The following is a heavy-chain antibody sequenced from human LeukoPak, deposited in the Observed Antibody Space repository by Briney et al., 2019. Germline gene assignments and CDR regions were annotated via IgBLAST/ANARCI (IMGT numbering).Heavy chain of an antibody. J-gene: IGHJ6*03. CDR1: GGSISGYY. CDR2: INHSGST. D-gene: IGHD3-3*01. Sequence: SETLSLTCTVSGGSISGYYWSWIRQPPGKGLEWIGEINHSGSTNYNPSLKSRVTISVDTSKNQFSLKLSSVTAADTAVYYCARVQSSRFGVVIPPWGGDYYYYYMDVWGKGTTVTVSS. CDR3: ARVQSSRFGVVIPPWGGDYYYYYMDV. V-gene: IGHV4-34*01.